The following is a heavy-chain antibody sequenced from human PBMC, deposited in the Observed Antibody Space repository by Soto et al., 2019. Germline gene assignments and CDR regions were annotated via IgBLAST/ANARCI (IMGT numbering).Heavy chain of an antibody. V-gene: IGHV4-30-2*01. Sequence: QLQLQESGSGLVKPSQTLSLTCAVSGGSISTGGYSWTWIRQPPGKGLEWIGYTFHSGSTYYNPSLKSRVIISVDRSQNQFSLKLSSVTAADTAVYYCARDYRSILEFWGQGTLVTVSS. CDR2: TFHSGST. CDR1: GGSISTGGYS. CDR3: ARDYRSILEF. D-gene: IGHD3-16*02. J-gene: IGHJ4*02.